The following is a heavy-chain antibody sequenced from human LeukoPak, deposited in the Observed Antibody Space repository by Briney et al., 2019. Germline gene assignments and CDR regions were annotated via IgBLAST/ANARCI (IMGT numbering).Heavy chain of an antibody. CDR3: ARDRLAAAGSGG. CDR1: GYTFTGYY. V-gene: IGHV1-2*06. CDR2: INPNSGGT. D-gene: IGHD6-13*01. J-gene: IGHJ4*02. Sequence: GASVKVSCTASGYTFTGYYIHWVRQAPGQGLEWMGRINPNSGGTNYAQKFQGTVTMTRDTSINTAYVELSRLTSDDTAVYYCARDRLAAAGSGGWGQGTLVTVSS.